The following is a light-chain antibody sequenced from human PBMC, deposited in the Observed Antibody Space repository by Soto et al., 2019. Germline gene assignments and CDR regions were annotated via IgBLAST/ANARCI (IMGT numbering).Light chain of an antibody. CDR2: DAS. Sequence: EVVLTQSPASLSLSPGDRATLCCRADQSVSDYLAWYQQKPGQPPRLLFFDASSRATGVPHRFSAGGSGTDFTLIISSLQPEDFAVYYCQQRVNWPPTFGGGTKVEI. CDR1: QSVSDY. V-gene: IGKV3-11*01. CDR3: QQRVNWPPT. J-gene: IGKJ4*01.